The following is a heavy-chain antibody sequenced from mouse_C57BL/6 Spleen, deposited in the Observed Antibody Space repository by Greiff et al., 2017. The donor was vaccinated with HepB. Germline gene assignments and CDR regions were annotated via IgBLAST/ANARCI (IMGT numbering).Heavy chain of an antibody. D-gene: IGHD2-4*01. J-gene: IGHJ2*01. Sequence: QVQLQQSGAELVKPGASVKISCKASGYAFSSYWMNWVKQRPGKGLEWIGQIYPGDGDTNYNGKFKGKATLTADKSSSTAYMQLSSLTSEDSAVYFCAIYYDYDRAFDYWGQGTTLTVSS. CDR2: IYPGDGDT. V-gene: IGHV1-80*01. CDR1: GYAFSSYW. CDR3: AIYYDYDRAFDY.